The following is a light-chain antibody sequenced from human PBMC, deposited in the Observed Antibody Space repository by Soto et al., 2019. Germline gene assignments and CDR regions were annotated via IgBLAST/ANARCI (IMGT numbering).Light chain of an antibody. Sequence: DIQMTQSPSALSASVRDRVTITCRASQNVNTWLAWYQQVPGKAPKLLIYDASALQRGVPSRFSGSGSGTEFTLTISGLLPEDFAAYHCQQLYTLPFTFGQGTRLEI. V-gene: IGKV1-5*01. J-gene: IGKJ5*01. CDR1: QNVNTW. CDR3: QQLYTLPFT. CDR2: DAS.